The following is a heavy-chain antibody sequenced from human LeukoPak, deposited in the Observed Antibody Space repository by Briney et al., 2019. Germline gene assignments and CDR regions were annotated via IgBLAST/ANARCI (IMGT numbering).Heavy chain of an antibody. CDR1: GYTFTNDD. J-gene: IGHJ4*02. CDR2: MNPNSVNT. D-gene: IGHD3-9*01. CDR3: ARSAPGTGYTA. Sequence: ASVKVSCKASGYTFTNDDISWVRQAAGQGLEWIGKMNPNSVNTCYAQKFQGRVTMTRSTSVSTVHMELNSLTSEDTAVYFCARSAPGTGYTAWGQGTLVTVSS. V-gene: IGHV1-8*01.